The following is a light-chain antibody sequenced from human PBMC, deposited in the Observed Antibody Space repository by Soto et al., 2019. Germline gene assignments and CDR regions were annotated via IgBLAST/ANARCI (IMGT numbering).Light chain of an antibody. V-gene: IGKV3-15*01. CDR1: QSVGSN. CDR2: GAS. J-gene: IGKJ4*01. CDR3: QQYHNWPIT. Sequence: EIVLTQSPATLSVSPGERATLSCRASQSVGSNLAWYQQKPGQSPRLLISGASTRATGVPARFGGSGSGTEFTLIITSLQSEDFVVYYCQQYHNWPITFGGGTKVEIK.